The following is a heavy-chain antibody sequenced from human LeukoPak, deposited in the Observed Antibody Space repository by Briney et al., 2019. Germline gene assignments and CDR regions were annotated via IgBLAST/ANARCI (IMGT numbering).Heavy chain of an antibody. Sequence: ASVKVSCKASGHTFTDFYIHWVRQAPGQGLEWMGWINPNRGGTNYAQKFKGRVTMTKDTSITTAYMEMRRLTSDDTAVYYCAKVTGSYDYWGQGSLVTVSS. CDR1: GHTFTDFY. J-gene: IGHJ4*02. CDR2: INPNRGGT. D-gene: IGHD1-26*01. CDR3: AKVTGSYDY. V-gene: IGHV1-2*02.